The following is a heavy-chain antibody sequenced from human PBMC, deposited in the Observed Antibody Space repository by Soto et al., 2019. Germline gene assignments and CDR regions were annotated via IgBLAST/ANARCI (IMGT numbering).Heavy chain of an antibody. V-gene: IGHV3-21*01. CDR3: ARDMLPMGGGSSFDP. CDR1: GFTFSSYS. Sequence: LRLSCAASGFTFSSYSMNWVRQAPGKGLEWVSSISSSSSYIYYADSVKGRFTISRDNAKNSLYLQMNSLRAEDTAVYYCARDMLPMGGGSSFDPWGQGTLVTVSS. CDR2: ISSSSSYI. J-gene: IGHJ5*02. D-gene: IGHD2-15*01.